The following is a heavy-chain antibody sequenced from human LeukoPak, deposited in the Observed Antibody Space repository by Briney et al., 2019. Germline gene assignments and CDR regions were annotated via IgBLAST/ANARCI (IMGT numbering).Heavy chain of an antibody. CDR3: ARAGYSYGTGYYFDY. CDR1: GGSISTYY. V-gene: IGHV4-59*01. D-gene: IGHD5-18*01. CDR2: IYYTGAT. J-gene: IGHJ4*02. Sequence: SETLSLTCTVSGGSISTYYWSWIRLPAGKGLGWIGYIYYTGATYYNPSLKSRVTISLDTSKNHFSLKLSSVTAADAAVYYCARAGYSYGTGYYFDYWGQGALVTVSS.